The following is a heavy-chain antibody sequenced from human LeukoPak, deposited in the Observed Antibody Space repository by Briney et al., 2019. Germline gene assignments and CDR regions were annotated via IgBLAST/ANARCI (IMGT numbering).Heavy chain of an antibody. V-gene: IGHV3-66*01. J-gene: IGHJ4*02. Sequence: GGSLRLSCAASGFTVSTNYMTWVRQAPGKGLEWVSVLFGGGSTYYADSVKGRFTISRDNSKNTLYLQMNSLRAEDTAVYYCARGGDPGDYYPGSYWGQGTLVTVSS. CDR2: LFGGGST. CDR3: ARGGDPGDYYPGSY. D-gene: IGHD4-17*01. CDR1: GFTVSTNY.